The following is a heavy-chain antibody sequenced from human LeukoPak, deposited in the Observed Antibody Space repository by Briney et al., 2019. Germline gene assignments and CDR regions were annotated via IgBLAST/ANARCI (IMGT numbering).Heavy chain of an antibody. D-gene: IGHD3-10*01. J-gene: IGHJ5*02. CDR1: GFDLSAYW. Sequence: PGGSLRLSCAASGFDLSAYWMHWVRQVPGKGLVWVSRKSSDGSNTNYADSVKGRFTVSRENAKNTLYLQMNSLRVEDTAVYYCARGRGPYGWFDPWGQGTLVTVSS. CDR3: ARGRGPYGWFDP. V-gene: IGHV3-74*01. CDR2: KSSDGSNT.